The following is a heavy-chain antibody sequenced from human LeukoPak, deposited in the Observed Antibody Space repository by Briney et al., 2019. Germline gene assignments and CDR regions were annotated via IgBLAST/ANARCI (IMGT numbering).Heavy chain of an antibody. D-gene: IGHD3-16*02. Sequence: GGSLRLSCAASGFTFSSSWMYWVRQAPGKGLVWVSRIDSDGSDTTYADSVKGRFTISRDNAKNTLYLQMNSLRAEDTAVYYCAKEYYDYLWGSYRWYFDYWGQGTLVTVSS. CDR1: GFTFSSSW. V-gene: IGHV3-74*01. J-gene: IGHJ4*02. CDR2: IDSDGSDT. CDR3: AKEYYDYLWGSYRWYFDY.